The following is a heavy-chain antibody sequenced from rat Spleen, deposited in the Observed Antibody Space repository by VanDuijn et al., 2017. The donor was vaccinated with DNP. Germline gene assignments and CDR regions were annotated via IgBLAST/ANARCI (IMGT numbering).Heavy chain of an antibody. CDR2: ISSDGSHT. J-gene: IGHJ4*01. CDR1: GFTFSDYD. CDR3: TTLITFMSG. D-gene: IGHD1-1*01. Sequence: EVQLVESGGGLVQPGRSLKLSCAASGFTFSDYDMAWVRQGPTQGLEWVAAISSDGSHTYYRDPVKGRFTISRDNAKSSLFLQMDSLRSEDTATYYCTTLITFMSGWSQGTSVTVSS. V-gene: IGHV5-20*01.